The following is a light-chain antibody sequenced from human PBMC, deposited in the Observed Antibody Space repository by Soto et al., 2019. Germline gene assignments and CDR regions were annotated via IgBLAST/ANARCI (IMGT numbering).Light chain of an antibody. J-gene: IGKJ2*01. Sequence: EIVLTQSPGTLSLSPGERATLSCRASHSVSSSYLAWYQQKPGQAPRLLIYGASSRATGIPDRFSGRGSGTDFNITIIRLEPEDFAGYYCQQYGSSPPYTFGQGTKLEIK. CDR2: GAS. CDR3: QQYGSSPPYT. V-gene: IGKV3-20*01. CDR1: HSVSSSY.